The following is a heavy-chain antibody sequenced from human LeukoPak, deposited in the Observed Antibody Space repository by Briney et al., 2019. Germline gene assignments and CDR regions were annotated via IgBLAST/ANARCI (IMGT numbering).Heavy chain of an antibody. D-gene: IGHD3-3*01. V-gene: IGHV3-30*04. Sequence: GGSLRLSCAASGFTFSSYAMHWVRQAPGKGLEWVAVISYDESNKYYADSVKGRFTISRDNSKNTLYLQMNSLRAEDTAVYYCAKETSLFRFLEWYYYYYGMDVWGQGTTVTVSS. CDR2: ISYDESNK. J-gene: IGHJ6*02. CDR1: GFTFSSYA. CDR3: AKETSLFRFLEWYYYYYGMDV.